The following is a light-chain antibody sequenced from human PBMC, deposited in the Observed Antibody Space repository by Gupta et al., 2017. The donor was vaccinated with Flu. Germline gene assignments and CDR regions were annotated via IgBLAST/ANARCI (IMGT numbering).Light chain of an antibody. CDR1: QSLSTY. Sequence: EIVLTQSPATLSLSPGERATLSCRASQSLSTYLAWYQQKPGQAPRLLIYDATNRATGIPARFSGSXSGTDFTLTISSLEPEDFAVYYCQQRSNWPAFGXGTRRRLN. V-gene: IGKV3-11*01. CDR3: QQRSNWPA. CDR2: DAT. J-gene: IGKJ5*01.